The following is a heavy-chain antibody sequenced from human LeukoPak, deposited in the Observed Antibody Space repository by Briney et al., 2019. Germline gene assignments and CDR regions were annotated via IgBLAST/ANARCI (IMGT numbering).Heavy chain of an antibody. J-gene: IGHJ6*02. CDR1: GYSFSNSW. CDR3: ARLRVDTAMVNYYYYGMDV. Sequence: GESLKISCKDSGYSFSNSWIGWVRQVPGKGLEWMAVIYPGDSDTRYSPSFQGHVTISADKSITTAYLQWSSLKASDTAMYYCARLRVDTAMVNYYYYGMDVWGQGTTVTVSS. CDR2: IYPGDSDT. V-gene: IGHV5-51*01. D-gene: IGHD5-18*01.